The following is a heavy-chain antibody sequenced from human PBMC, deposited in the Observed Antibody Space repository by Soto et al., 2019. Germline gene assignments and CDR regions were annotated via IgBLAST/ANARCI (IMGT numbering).Heavy chain of an antibody. CDR1: GFSFDDFA. V-gene: IGHV3-9*01. Sequence: GGSLRLSCAASGFSFDDFAMHWVRQVPGKGLEWVSGISWNSGSIGYADFVKGRFTISRDNAKNSLYLHMNSLRAEDTALYYCAKDRATSGTYQAVDYWGQGTLVTVSS. CDR2: ISWNSGSI. J-gene: IGHJ4*02. CDR3: AKDRATSGTYQAVDY. D-gene: IGHD1-26*01.